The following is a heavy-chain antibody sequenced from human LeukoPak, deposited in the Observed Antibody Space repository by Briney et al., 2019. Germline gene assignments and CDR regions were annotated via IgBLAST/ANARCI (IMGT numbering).Heavy chain of an antibody. J-gene: IGHJ4*02. Sequence: GGSLRLSYAASGFTLSSNYMSWVRQAPGKGLEWVSVIYSGGSTYYSDSVKGRFTISRDNSKNTLYLQMNSLRAEDTAVYYCSYDSSGPFDYWGQGTLVTVSS. D-gene: IGHD3-22*01. CDR1: GFTLSSNY. CDR3: SYDSSGPFDY. V-gene: IGHV3-66*02. CDR2: IYSGGST.